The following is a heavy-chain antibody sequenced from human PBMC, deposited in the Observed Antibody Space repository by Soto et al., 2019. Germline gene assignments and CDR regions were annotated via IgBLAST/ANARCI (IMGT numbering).Heavy chain of an antibody. CDR3: ARDLGYSNYGSWFDP. D-gene: IGHD4-4*01. CDR1: GYTFTSYG. J-gene: IGHJ5*02. CDR2: ISAYNGNT. V-gene: IGHV1-18*01. Sequence: ASVKVSCKASGYTFTSYGISWVRQAPGQGLEWMGWISAYNGNTNYAQKLQGRVTMTTDTSTSTAYMELRSLRSDDTAVYYCARDLGYSNYGSWFDPWGQGTLVTVSS.